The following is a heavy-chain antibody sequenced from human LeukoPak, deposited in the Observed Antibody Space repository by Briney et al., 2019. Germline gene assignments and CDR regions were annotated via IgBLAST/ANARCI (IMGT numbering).Heavy chain of an antibody. CDR2: IIPSCGIA. J-gene: IGHJ3*02. CDR3: GKESLDCRSTSCHTPSDAFDI. Sequence: GGSVKVSCKASGCTFSSYAMSWVRQATGQGLEWVGGIIPSCGIAHYAHYFQGRVTITANKSTSTAYMELSSLKSEDTAVYYCGKESLDCRSTSCHTPSDAFDIWGQGKMVTVSS. V-gene: IGHV1-69*10. D-gene: IGHD2-2*01. CDR1: GCTFSSYA.